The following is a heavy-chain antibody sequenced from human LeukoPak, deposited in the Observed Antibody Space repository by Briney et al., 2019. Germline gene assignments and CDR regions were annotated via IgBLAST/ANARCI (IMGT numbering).Heavy chain of an antibody. V-gene: IGHV3-15*04. CDR3: ASLVGCSLYY. Sequence: GGSVRLSCAASGFTFSYAWMTWVRQGPGKGLEWVGHIAVRSDGGTTDYAAPVKGRFTISRDDSKNTLYLQMDSLQTEDTAVYYCASLVGCSLYYWGQGTLDTVFS. D-gene: IGHD1-26*01. CDR1: GFTFSYAW. CDR2: IAVRSDGGTT. J-gene: IGHJ4*02.